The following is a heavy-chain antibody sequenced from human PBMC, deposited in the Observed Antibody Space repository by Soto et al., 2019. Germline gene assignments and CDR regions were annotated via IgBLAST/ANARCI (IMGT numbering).Heavy chain of an antibody. CDR1: GFTFSNAW. V-gene: IGHV3-15*01. Sequence: GGSLRLSCAASGFTFSNAWMSWVRQAPGKGLEWVGRIKSKTDGGTTDYAAPVKGRFTISRDDSKNTLYLQMNSLKTEDTAVYYCTTSTATAQVGATFSFDYWGQGTLVTVSS. CDR2: IKSKTDGGTT. D-gene: IGHD1-26*01. J-gene: IGHJ4*02. CDR3: TTSTATAQVGATFSFDY.